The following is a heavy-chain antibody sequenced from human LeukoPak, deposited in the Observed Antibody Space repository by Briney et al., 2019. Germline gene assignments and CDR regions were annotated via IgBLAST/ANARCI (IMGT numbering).Heavy chain of an antibody. CDR2: IYPGDSDT. V-gene: IGHV5-51*01. J-gene: IGHJ6*03. CDR3: ARRKGDPLSTYYYRDV. D-gene: IGHD2-21*02. Sequence: GESLKISCKGSGYSFTSYWIGWVRQMPGKGLEWMGIIYPGDSDTRYSPSFQGQVTISADKSISTAYLQWSSLKASDTAMYYCARRKGDPLSTYYYRDVWGKGTTVTVSS. CDR1: GYSFTSYW.